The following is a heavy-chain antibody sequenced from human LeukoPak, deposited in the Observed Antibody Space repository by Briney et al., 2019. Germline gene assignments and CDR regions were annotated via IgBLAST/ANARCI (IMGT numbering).Heavy chain of an antibody. D-gene: IGHD2-15*01. CDR2: INPNSGGT. Sequence: ASVKVSCXASGYTFTGYYMHWVRLAPGQGLEWMGRINPNSGGTNYAQKFQGRVTMTRDTSISTAYMELSRLRSDDTAVYSCARDRPPSWSTDYWGQGTLVTVSS. CDR1: GYTFTGYY. J-gene: IGHJ4*02. V-gene: IGHV1-2*06. CDR3: ARDRPPSWSTDY.